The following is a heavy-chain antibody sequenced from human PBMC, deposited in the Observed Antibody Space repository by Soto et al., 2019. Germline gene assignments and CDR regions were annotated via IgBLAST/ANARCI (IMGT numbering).Heavy chain of an antibody. Sequence: EVQLVESGGGLAQPGGSLRLSCAASGLTFSSYWMTWVRQAPGKALEWVANIKQDGSEKYYVDSVKGRFTISRDNAKNSLYLQINNLRVDDTAVYYCARGEAIGDDPWGHGTLFTVSS. V-gene: IGHV3-7*01. CDR1: GLTFSSYW. CDR2: IKQDGSEK. J-gene: IGHJ5*02. CDR3: ARGEAIGDDP. D-gene: IGHD3-10*01.